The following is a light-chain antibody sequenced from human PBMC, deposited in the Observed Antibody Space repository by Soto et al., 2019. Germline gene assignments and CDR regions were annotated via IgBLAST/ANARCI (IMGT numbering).Light chain of an antibody. CDR2: DAS. V-gene: IGKV3-11*01. Sequence: EIVLTQSPATPSLSPGERDTLSCRASQSVSSYLAWYQQKPGQAPRLLIYDASNRATGIPARFSGSGSGTDFTLTISSLEPEDFAVYYCQQRSNWPLTFGGGTKVDIK. CDR3: QQRSNWPLT. J-gene: IGKJ4*01. CDR1: QSVSSY.